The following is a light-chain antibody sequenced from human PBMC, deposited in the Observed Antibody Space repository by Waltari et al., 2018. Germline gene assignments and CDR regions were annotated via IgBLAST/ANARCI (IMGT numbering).Light chain of an antibody. J-gene: IGKJ1*01. CDR2: GAS. Sequence: EIVLTQSPGTLSLSPGERATLSCRASQTVTINYLAWYQQKPGQAPRLLIYGASHRATGIPDRFSGSGSGTDFTLTISRLEPEDSAVYYCQQYGSSPWTFGQGTKVEIK. CDR1: QTVTINY. CDR3: QQYGSSPWT. V-gene: IGKV3-20*01.